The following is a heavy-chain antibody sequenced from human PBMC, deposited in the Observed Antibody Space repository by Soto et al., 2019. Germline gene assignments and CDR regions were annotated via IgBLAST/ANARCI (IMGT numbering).Heavy chain of an antibody. CDR3: ARGVGSGSYYNQYNWFDP. D-gene: IGHD3-10*01. Sequence: QVQLEQSGAEVKKPGASVKVSCKTSGYTFTNYGISWVRQAPGQGLEWMGWISGYNGNTNHAQNLQGRVTMTTDKSTSTAYMELRSPRSDDTAVYYCARGVGSGSYYNQYNWFDPWGQGTLVTVSS. CDR2: ISGYNGNT. V-gene: IGHV1-18*01. CDR1: GYTFTNYG. J-gene: IGHJ5*02.